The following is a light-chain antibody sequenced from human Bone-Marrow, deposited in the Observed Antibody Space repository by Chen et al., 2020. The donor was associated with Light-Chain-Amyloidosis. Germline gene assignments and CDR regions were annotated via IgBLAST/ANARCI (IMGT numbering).Light chain of an antibody. V-gene: IGKV3-20*01. Sequence: EIVLTQSPGILSLSPGERATLSCRASQSGAGNYVAWYQQKPGQPPRLLIYGASNRTAGIPDRFSGSGSGADFTRTISRLDPEDFAVYYCQQYGISLYNFGQGTRLEIK. CDR2: GAS. CDR1: QSGAGNY. CDR3: QQYGISLYN. J-gene: IGKJ2*01.